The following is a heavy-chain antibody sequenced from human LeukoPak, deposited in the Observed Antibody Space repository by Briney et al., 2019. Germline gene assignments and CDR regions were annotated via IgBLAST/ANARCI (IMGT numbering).Heavy chain of an antibody. CDR1: GFTVSSNY. CDR3: ANYIQRPPGMDV. D-gene: IGHD3-10*02. Sequence: GGSLRLSCAASGFTVSSNYMSWIRQAPEKGLEWVSVIYSDGTTVYADSVKGRFTISTDNSKNTVYLQMNSLRAEDTALYFCANYIQRPPGMDVWGQGTMVTVSS. J-gene: IGHJ6*02. CDR2: IYSDGTT. V-gene: IGHV3-53*01.